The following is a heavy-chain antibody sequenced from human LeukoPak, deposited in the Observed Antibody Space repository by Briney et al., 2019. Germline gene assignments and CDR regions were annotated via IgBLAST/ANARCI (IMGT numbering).Heavy chain of an antibody. CDR1: GGTFSSYT. CDR2: IIPILGIA. V-gene: IGHV1-69*02. J-gene: IGHJ3*02. CDR3: ARVAMTTVAHDAFDI. Sequence: SVRVSCKDSGGTFSSYTISWVRQAPGQGLECMGRIIPILGIANSAQKFQGRVTITADKSTSTAYMELSSLRSEDTAVYYCARVAMTTVAHDAFDIWGQGTMVTVSS. D-gene: IGHD4-23*01.